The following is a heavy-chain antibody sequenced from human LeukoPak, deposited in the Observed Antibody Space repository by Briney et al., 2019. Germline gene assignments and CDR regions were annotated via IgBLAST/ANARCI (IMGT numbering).Heavy chain of an antibody. J-gene: IGHJ6*03. CDR2: IYTSGST. CDR1: GGSISSYH. V-gene: IGHV4-4*07. CDR3: ARVPGCGGDCYSDHYYYMDV. D-gene: IGHD2-21*01. Sequence: SETLSLTCTVSGGSISSYHWSWIQQPAGKGLEWIGRIYTSGSTNYNPSLKSRVTMSVDTSKNQFSLKLSSVTAADTAVYYCARVPGCGGDCYSDHYYYMDVWGKGTTVTVSS.